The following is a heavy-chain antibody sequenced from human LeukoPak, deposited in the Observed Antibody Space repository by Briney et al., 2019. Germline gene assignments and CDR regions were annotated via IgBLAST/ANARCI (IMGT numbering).Heavy chain of an antibody. CDR3: ATDTYSYGYYFDY. V-gene: IGHV4-4*07. D-gene: IGHD5-18*01. Sequence: SETLSLTCTVSGGSISSYYWRWIRQPAGKGLEWIGRIYSSGSTNYNPSLKSRVTMSVDTPKNQFSLKLSSVTAADTAVYYCATDTYSYGYYFDYWGQGTLVTVSS. J-gene: IGHJ4*02. CDR2: IYSSGST. CDR1: GGSISSYY.